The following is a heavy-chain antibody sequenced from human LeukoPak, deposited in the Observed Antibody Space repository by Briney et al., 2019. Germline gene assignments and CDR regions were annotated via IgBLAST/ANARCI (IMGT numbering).Heavy chain of an antibody. CDR2: IYNDGRT. V-gene: IGHV3-66*02. Sequence: PGGSLRLSCAASGFTVNNKYMTWVRQAPGKGLEWVSLIYNDGRTYYADSVKGRFTISRDNSKNPVYLQLNTLAIEDTAIYYCAKNRWSSVATPDSWGQGTVVTVSS. J-gene: IGHJ4*02. D-gene: IGHD5-12*01. CDR3: AKNRWSSVATPDS. CDR1: GFTVNNKY.